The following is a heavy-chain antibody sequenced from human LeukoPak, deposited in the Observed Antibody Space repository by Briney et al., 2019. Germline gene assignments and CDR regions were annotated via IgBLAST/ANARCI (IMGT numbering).Heavy chain of an antibody. CDR1: GGSISSSSYY. CDR2: IYYSGST. Sequence: SETLSLTCTVSGGSISSSSYYWGWIRQPPGKGLEWIGYIYYSGSTNYNPSLKSRVTISVDTSKNQFSLKLSSVTAADTAVYYCARISPTLRSSNYYFDYWGQGTLVTVSS. CDR3: ARISPTLRSSNYYFDY. J-gene: IGHJ4*02. V-gene: IGHV4-61*05.